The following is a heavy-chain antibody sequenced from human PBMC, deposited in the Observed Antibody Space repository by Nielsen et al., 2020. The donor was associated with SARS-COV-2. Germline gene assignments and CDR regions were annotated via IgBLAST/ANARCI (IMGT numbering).Heavy chain of an antibody. Sequence: SETLSLTCTVSGGSISSGGYYWSWIRQHPGKGLEWIGYIYYSGSTYYNPSLKSRVTISVDTSKNQFSLKLSSVTAADTAVYYCARIVYRGYRYYYYYYGMDVWGQGTTVTVSS. D-gene: IGHD5-18*01. CDR3: ARIVYRGYRYYYYYYGMDV. CDR1: GGSISSGGYY. V-gene: IGHV4-31*03. CDR2: IYYSGST. J-gene: IGHJ6*02.